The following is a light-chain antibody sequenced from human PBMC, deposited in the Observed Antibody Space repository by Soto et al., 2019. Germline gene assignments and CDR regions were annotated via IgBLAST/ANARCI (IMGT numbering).Light chain of an antibody. CDR3: QQYHQWPVA. CDR1: QSVSSN. CDR2: GAS. Sequence: EIVMTQSPATLSVSPGERATLSCRASQSVSSNLAWYQQKPGQAPRLLIYGASTRATGVPARFSGSGSATQFTLTISSLQSEDFGFYYCQQYHQWPVAFGGGTKVDIK. J-gene: IGKJ4*01. V-gene: IGKV3-15*01.